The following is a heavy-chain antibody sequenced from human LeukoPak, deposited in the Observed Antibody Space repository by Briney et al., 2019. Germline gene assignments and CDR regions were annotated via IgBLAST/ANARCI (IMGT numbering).Heavy chain of an antibody. J-gene: IGHJ2*01. CDR1: GFTFSSSA. Sequence: GSLRLSCGASGFTFSSSAMSWVRQAPGKGLERGSGISGSGGSTYYADSVKGRFTVARDNSKNTLYVQMNSLRAGDTAVYYCARLIISGGGYFDLWGRGTLVTVSS. D-gene: IGHD3-10*01. V-gene: IGHV3-23*01. CDR3: ARLIISGGGYFDL. CDR2: ISGSGGST.